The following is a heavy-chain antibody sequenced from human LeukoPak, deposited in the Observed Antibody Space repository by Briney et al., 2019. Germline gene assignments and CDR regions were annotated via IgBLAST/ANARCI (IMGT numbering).Heavy chain of an antibody. D-gene: IGHD4-17*01. J-gene: IGHJ4*02. CDR1: GYTFTGYY. Sequence: ASVKVSCKASGYTFTGYYMHWVRQAPGQGLEWMGWINPNSGGTNYAQKFQGRVTMTEDTSTDTAYMELSSLRSEDTAVYYCAASKTHDYGDYGDYWGQGTLVTVSS. CDR3: AASKTHDYGDYGDY. CDR2: INPNSGGT. V-gene: IGHV1-2*02.